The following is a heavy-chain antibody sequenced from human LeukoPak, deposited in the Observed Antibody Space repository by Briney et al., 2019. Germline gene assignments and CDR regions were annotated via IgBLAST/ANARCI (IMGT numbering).Heavy chain of an antibody. D-gene: IGHD3-9*01. CDR3: ARGPLRYFDWLLQEYYFDY. CDR1: GYTFTSYG. CDR2: ISAYNGNT. J-gene: IGHJ4*02. Sequence: ASVKVSCKASGYTFTSYGISWVRQAPGQGLEWMGWISAYNGNTNYAQKLQGRVTMTTDTSTSTAYMELRSLRSDDTAVYYCARGPLRYFDWLLQEYYFDYWGQGTLVTVSS. V-gene: IGHV1-18*01.